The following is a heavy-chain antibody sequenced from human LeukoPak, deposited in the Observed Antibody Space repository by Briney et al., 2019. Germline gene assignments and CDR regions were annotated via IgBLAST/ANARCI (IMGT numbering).Heavy chain of an antibody. V-gene: IGHV1-18*01. CDR2: ISAYNGNT. Sequence: ASVKVSCKASGYTFTSYGISWVRQAPGQGLEWMGWISAYNGNTNYAQKLQGRVTMTRNTSISTAYMELSSLRSEDTAVYYCARGLSIWGGSAAFDIWGQGTVVTISS. J-gene: IGHJ3*02. CDR3: ARGLSIWGGSAAFDI. D-gene: IGHD6-25*01. CDR1: GYTFTSYG.